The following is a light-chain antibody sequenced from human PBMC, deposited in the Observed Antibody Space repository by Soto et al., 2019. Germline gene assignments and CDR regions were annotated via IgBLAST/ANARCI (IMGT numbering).Light chain of an antibody. J-gene: IGLJ3*02. V-gene: IGLV2-14*01. Sequence: QSALTQPASVSGSPGQSITISCTGTSSDVGGYNYVCWYQQHPGKAPKLMIYDVSNRPSGASNRFSGSKSGNTASLTISGLQAEDEGDYYCSSYTSSSSTPVFGGGTKLTVL. CDR1: SSDVGGYNY. CDR2: DVS. CDR3: SSYTSSSSTPV.